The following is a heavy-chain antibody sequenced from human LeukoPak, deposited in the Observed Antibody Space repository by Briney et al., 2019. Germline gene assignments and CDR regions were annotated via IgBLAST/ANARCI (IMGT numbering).Heavy chain of an antibody. V-gene: IGHV3-30*19. CDR3: ARAPNWVENYFDY. Sequence: GGSLRLSCAASGFTFSSYGMHWVRQAPGKGLEWVAVISYDGSNKYYADSVKGRFTISRDNSKNTLYLQMNSLRAEDTAVYYCARAPNWVENYFDYWGQGTLVTVSS. CDR2: ISYDGSNK. D-gene: IGHD1-1*01. J-gene: IGHJ4*02. CDR1: GFTFSSYG.